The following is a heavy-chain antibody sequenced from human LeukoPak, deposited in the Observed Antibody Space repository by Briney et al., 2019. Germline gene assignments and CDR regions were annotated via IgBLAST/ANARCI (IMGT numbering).Heavy chain of an antibody. CDR2: ISWDGST. CDR3: VKGLRYTNTPFDY. J-gene: IGHJ4*02. CDR1: GFSFDDYA. Sequence: GGSLRLSCEASGFSFDDYAMHWVRQTPGKGLECVSLISWDGSTYYADSVKGRFTISRDNSKNSLYLQMKSLRAEDTALYYCVKGLRYTNTPFDYWGQGTLVTVSS. D-gene: IGHD2-2*02. V-gene: IGHV3-43D*03.